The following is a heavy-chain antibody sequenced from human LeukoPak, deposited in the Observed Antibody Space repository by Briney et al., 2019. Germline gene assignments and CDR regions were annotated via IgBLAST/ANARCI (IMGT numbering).Heavy chain of an antibody. CDR3: ARDYYDSSGYLDWFDP. J-gene: IGHJ5*02. D-gene: IGHD3-22*01. CDR1: GASITGYY. CDR2: IYTSGST. Sequence: PSETLSLTCSVSGASITGYYWSWIRQPAGKGLEWIGRIYTSGSTDYNPSLRSRVTMSVDTSKNQFSLKLSSVTAADTAVYYCARDYYDSSGYLDWFDPWGQGPWSPSPQ. V-gene: IGHV4-4*07.